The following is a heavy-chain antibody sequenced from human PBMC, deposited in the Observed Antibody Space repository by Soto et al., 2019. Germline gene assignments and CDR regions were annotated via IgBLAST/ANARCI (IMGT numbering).Heavy chain of an antibody. CDR3: AKGKYSSSSTFDC. V-gene: IGHV3-30*18. CDR1: GFTFSSYG. D-gene: IGHD6-6*01. CDR2: ISHDGSNK. J-gene: IGHJ4*02. Sequence: QVQLVESGGGVVQPGRSLRLSCATSGFTFSSYGMHWVRQAPGKGLEWVAGISHDGSNKYHADSVKGRLTISRDNSKNTLHLQMNSLRPEDTAVYYCAKGKYSSSSTFDCWGQGTLVTVSS.